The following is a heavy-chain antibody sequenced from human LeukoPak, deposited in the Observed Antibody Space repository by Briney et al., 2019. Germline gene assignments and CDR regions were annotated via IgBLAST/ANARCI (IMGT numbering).Heavy chain of an antibody. CDR3: AKVPDYDILTGSFDY. D-gene: IGHD3-9*01. CDR2: ISGSGGST. J-gene: IGHJ4*02. CDR1: GFTFSSYA. V-gene: IGHV3-23*01. Sequence: SGGSLILSCAASGFTFSSYAMSWVRQAPGKGLEWVSAISGSGGSTYYADSVKGRFTISRDNSKNTLYLQMNSLRAEDTAVYYCAKVPDYDILTGSFDYWGQGTLVTVSS.